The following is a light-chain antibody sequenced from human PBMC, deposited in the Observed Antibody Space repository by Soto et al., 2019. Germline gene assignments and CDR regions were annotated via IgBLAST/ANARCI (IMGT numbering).Light chain of an antibody. V-gene: IGLV2-14*01. CDR1: SSDIGSHNF. Sequence: QSALTQPASVSGSPGQSITISCTGTSSDIGSHNFVSWHQQHPGKAPKFIIYGVSNRPSGVSNRFSGSKFANTASLTISGIQDDDEADYYCSSYPSTYIGEFGGGTKLTVL. CDR3: SSYPSTYIGE. J-gene: IGLJ3*02. CDR2: GVS.